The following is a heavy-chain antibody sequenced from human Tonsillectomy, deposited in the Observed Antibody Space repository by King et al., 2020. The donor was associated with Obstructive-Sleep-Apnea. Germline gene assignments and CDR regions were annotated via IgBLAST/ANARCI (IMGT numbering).Heavy chain of an antibody. Sequence: VQLQESGPGLVKPSETLSLTCTVSGYSISSGYYWGWIRQPPGKGLEWIGSIYHSGSTYYNPSLKSRVTISVDTSKNQFSLKLSSVTAADTAVYYCARVRPFGVVISYWGQGTLVTVSS. J-gene: IGHJ4*02. CDR1: GYSISSGYY. CDR2: IYHSGST. V-gene: IGHV4-38-2*02. CDR3: ARVRPFGVVISY. D-gene: IGHD3-3*01.